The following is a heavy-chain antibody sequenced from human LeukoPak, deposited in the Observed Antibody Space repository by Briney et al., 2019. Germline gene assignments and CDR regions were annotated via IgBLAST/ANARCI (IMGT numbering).Heavy chain of an antibody. D-gene: IGHD2-15*01. CDR1: GGSISSYY. J-gene: IGHJ5*02. CDR2: IYYSGNT. V-gene: IGHV4-59*08. Sequence: PSETLSLTCTVSGGSISSYYWSWIRQPPGKGLEWIGYIYYSGNTNYNPSLKSRVTISVDTSKNQFSLKLSSVTAADTAVYYCARRGGYCSGGSCYTANNWFDPWGQGTLVTVSS. CDR3: ARRGGYCSGGSCYTANNWFDP.